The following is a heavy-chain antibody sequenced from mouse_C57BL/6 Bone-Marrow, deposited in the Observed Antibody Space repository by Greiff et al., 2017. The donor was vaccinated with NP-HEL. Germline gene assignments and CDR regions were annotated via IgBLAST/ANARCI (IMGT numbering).Heavy chain of an antibody. J-gene: IGHJ2*01. D-gene: IGHD1-1*01. CDR2: ISYDGSN. V-gene: IGHV3-6*01. Sequence: EVQLVESGPGLVKPSQSLSLTCSVTGYSITSGYYWNWIRQFPGNKLEWMGYISYDGSNNYNPSLKNRISITRDTSKNQFFLKLNSVTTEDTATYYCARSFITTVVADFDYWGQGTTLTVSS. CDR3: ARSFITTVVADFDY. CDR1: GYSITSGYY.